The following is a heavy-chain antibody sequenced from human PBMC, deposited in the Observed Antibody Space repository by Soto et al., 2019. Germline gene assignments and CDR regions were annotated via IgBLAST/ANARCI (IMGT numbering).Heavy chain of an antibody. Sequence: SETLSLTCTVSAGFISSYYWSWIRQPPGKGLEWIGYIYSIGSTNYNPSLRSRVTMSIDTSQEQFSLKLSSVTATDTAVYYCARHVNLPLAGTVIASWGRGTLVXVSS. D-gene: IGHD6-19*01. V-gene: IGHV4-59*08. CDR3: ARHVNLPLAGTVIAS. J-gene: IGHJ5*02. CDR1: AGFISSYY. CDR2: IYSIGST.